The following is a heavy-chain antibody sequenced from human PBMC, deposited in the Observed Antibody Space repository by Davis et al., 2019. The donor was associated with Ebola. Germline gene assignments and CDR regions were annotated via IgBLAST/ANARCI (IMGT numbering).Heavy chain of an antibody. Sequence: SETLSLTCTVSGGSISSYYWSWIRQPPGKGLEWIGYIYYSGSTNYSPSLKSRVTISLDMSKSQVSLRLRSVTAADTAVYYCARGSRHTVTVGAWFDPWGQGTLVTVSS. CDR1: GGSISSYY. CDR3: ARGSRHTVTVGAWFDP. V-gene: IGHV4-59*01. J-gene: IGHJ5*02. D-gene: IGHD4-17*01. CDR2: IYYSGST.